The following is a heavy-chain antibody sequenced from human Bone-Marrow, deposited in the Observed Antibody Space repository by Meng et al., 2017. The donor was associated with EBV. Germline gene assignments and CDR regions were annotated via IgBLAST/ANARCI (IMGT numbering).Heavy chain of an antibody. CDR1: GGSFISTTTYY. J-gene: IGHJ4*02. D-gene: IGHD3-10*01. CDR2: VTYTGGT. Sequence: QLQLQESGPWLVNPSXXLFLSGXASGGSFISTTTYYWGWIRQPPGKGLEWIGKVTYTGGTYYNPSLKSRVTISIDTSKNQFSLKLSSVTAADTAVYYCVRDGKYFGTPGSLDYGGQGTLVTVSS. V-gene: IGHV4-39*07. CDR3: VRDGKYFGTPGSLDY.